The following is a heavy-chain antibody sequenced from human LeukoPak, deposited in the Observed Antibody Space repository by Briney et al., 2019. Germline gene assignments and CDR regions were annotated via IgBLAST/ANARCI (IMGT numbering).Heavy chain of an antibody. CDR1: GYTFTSYG. CDR3: ARDRRITMVRGVINNWFDP. CDR2: ISAYNGNT. J-gene: IGHJ5*02. D-gene: IGHD3-10*01. Sequence: ASVKVSCKASGYTFTSYGISWVRQAPGQGLEWMGWISAYNGNTNYAQKLQGGVTMTTDTSTSTAYMELRSLRSDDTAVYYCARDRRITMVRGVINNWFDPWGQGTLVTVSS. V-gene: IGHV1-18*01.